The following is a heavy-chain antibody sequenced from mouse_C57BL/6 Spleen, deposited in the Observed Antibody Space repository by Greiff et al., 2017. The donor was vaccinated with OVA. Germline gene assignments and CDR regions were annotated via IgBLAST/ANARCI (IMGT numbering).Heavy chain of an antibody. J-gene: IGHJ2*01. CDR2: IYPGSGIT. V-gene: IGHV1-55*01. CDR1: GYTFTSYW. Sequence: VQLQQPGAELVKPGASVKLSCKASGYTFTSYWITWVKQRPGQGLEWIGDIYPGSGITNYNEKFKSKATLPVDTSTSTAYMQLSSLTSEDSAVYYCTRKVYSNSVGDFDYWGQGTTLTVSS. D-gene: IGHD2-5*01. CDR3: TRKVYSNSVGDFDY.